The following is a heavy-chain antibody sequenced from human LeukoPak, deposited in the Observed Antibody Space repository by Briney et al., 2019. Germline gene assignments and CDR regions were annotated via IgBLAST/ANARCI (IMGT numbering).Heavy chain of an antibody. CDR1: GFTFSTYA. Sequence: PGRSLRLSCAASGFTFSTYAMHWVRQAPGKGLEWVAVISFDGSNEYYAESVKGRFTISRDNSKNTLYLQMNSLRAEDTAVYYCARGRVVVTAQFRAGIDFWGQGTLVTVSS. V-gene: IGHV3-30*04. D-gene: IGHD2-21*02. J-gene: IGHJ4*02. CDR3: ARGRVVVTAQFRAGIDF. CDR2: ISFDGSNE.